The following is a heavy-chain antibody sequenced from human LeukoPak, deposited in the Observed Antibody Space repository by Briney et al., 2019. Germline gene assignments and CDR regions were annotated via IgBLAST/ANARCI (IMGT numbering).Heavy chain of an antibody. CDR1: GFTFSSYW. Sequence: PGGSLRLSCAASGFTFSSYWMSWVRQAPGKGLEWVSSISSSSSYIYYADSVKGRFTISRDNAKNSLYLQMNSLRAEDTAVYYCARGYSSSWHLDYWGQGTLVTVSS. CDR2: ISSSSSYI. D-gene: IGHD6-13*01. J-gene: IGHJ4*02. CDR3: ARGYSSSWHLDY. V-gene: IGHV3-21*01.